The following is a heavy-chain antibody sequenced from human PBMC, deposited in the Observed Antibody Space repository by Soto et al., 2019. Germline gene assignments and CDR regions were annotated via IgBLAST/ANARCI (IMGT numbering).Heavy chain of an antibody. CDR3: ARAPDWQQLADYYYYYGMDV. CDR2: ISGSGGST. Sequence: GGSLRLSCAASGFTFSSYAMSWVRQAPGKGLEWVSAISGSGGSTYYADSVKGRFTISRDNSKNTLYLQMNSLRAEDTAVYYCARAPDWQQLADYYYYYGMDVWGQGTTVTVSS. CDR1: GFTFSSYA. D-gene: IGHD6-13*01. J-gene: IGHJ6*02. V-gene: IGHV3-23*01.